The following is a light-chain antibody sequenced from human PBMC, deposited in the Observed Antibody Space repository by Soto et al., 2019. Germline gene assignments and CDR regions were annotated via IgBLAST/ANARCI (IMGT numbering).Light chain of an antibody. J-gene: IGKJ1*01. V-gene: IGKV3-15*01. Sequence: EIVMTQSPVTLSVSPGERATLSCRASQTVTTDLAWYQQNPGQAPRLVIHGASTRATDFPARFSGSGSGTEFTLTISSLQSEDIAVYYCHQYYTWPRTFGQGTKVEIK. CDR1: QTVTTD. CDR2: GAS. CDR3: HQYYTWPRT.